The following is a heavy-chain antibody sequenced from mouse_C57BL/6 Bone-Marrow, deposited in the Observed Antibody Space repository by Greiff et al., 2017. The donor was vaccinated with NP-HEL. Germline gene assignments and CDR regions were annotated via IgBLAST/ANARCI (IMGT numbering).Heavy chain of an antibody. CDR1: GFTFTDYY. J-gene: IGHJ1*03. V-gene: IGHV7-3*01. Sequence: DVKLVESGGGLVQPGGSLSLSCAASGFTFTDYYMSWVRQPPGKALEWLGFIRNKANGYTTEYSASVKVRFTITRDNSQRILYLQMKALSAEDSATYYGARFPPYYSNSYWYFDVWGTGTTVTVSS. CDR3: ARFPPYYSNSYWYFDV. D-gene: IGHD2-5*01. CDR2: IRNKANGYTT.